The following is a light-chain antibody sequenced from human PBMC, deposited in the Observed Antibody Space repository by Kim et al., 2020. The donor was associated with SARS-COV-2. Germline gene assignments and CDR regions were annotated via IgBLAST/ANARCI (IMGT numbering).Light chain of an antibody. Sequence: QSALTQPASVSGSPGQSITISCTGTSSDVGRYDYVSWYQQHPGKAPKLMIYDVSNRPSGVPNRFSASKSGNTASLTISGLQAEDEADYYCSSYTSSSTLYVFGSGTKVTVL. CDR2: DVS. CDR1: SSDVGRYDY. CDR3: SSYTSSSTLYV. J-gene: IGLJ1*01. V-gene: IGLV2-14*03.